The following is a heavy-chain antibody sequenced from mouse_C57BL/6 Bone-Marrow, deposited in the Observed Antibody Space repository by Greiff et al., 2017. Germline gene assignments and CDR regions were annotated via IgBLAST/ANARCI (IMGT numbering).Heavy chain of an antibody. D-gene: IGHD2-5*01. CDR3: TDYSNYAMDC. V-gene: IGHV14-4*01. CDR1: GFNIKDDY. J-gene: IGHJ4*01. Sequence: EVQLQQSGAELVRPGASVKLSCTASGFNIKDDYMHWVKQRPEQGLEWIGWIDPENGDTEYASKFQGKATITADTSSNTAYLQLSSLTSEDTAVYYCTDYSNYAMDCWGQGTSVTVSS. CDR2: IDPENGDT.